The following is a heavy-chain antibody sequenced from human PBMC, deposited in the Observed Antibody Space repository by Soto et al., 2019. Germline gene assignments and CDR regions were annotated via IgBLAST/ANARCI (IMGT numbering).Heavy chain of an antibody. J-gene: IGHJ4*02. V-gene: IGHV1-69*06. CDR3: NRGSEYDFWSGYL. D-gene: IGHD3-3*01. Sequence: QERLVQSGAGVRKPGSSVKVSCQVTGGTYTRYAINWVRQAPGQGLEWMGGIVPMFGTSKYAQKFQRRVTITADTSTNIAYMELRSLRSEDTAVYYCNRGSEYDFWSGYLWGQGTLVSVSS. CDR2: IVPMFGTS. CDR1: GGTYTRYA.